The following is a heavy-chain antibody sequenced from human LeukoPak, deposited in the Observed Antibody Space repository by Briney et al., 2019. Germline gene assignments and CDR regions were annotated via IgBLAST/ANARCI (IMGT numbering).Heavy chain of an antibody. Sequence: PGGSLRLSCAASGFTFSSYAMSWVRQAPGKGLEWVSVIYSGGSTYYADSVKGRFTISRHNSKNTLYLQMNSLRAEDTAVYYCARDLCGGDCMSGTGWFDPWGQGTLVTVSS. V-gene: IGHV3-53*04. CDR1: GFTFSSYA. D-gene: IGHD2-21*02. CDR2: IYSGGST. J-gene: IGHJ5*02. CDR3: ARDLCGGDCMSGTGWFDP.